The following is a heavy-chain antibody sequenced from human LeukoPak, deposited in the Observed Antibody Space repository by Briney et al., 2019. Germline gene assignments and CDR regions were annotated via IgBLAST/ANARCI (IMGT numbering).Heavy chain of an antibody. CDR3: ATTDVDTAMPFDY. CDR2: ISSSSSTI. D-gene: IGHD5-18*01. J-gene: IGHJ4*02. CDR1: GFTFSSYS. Sequence: PGGSLRLSCAASGFTFSSYSMNWVRQAPGKGLEWVSYISSSSSTIYYADSVKGRFTISRDNAKNSLYLQMNSLRAVDTAVYYCATTDVDTAMPFDYWGQGTLVTVSS. V-gene: IGHV3-48*01.